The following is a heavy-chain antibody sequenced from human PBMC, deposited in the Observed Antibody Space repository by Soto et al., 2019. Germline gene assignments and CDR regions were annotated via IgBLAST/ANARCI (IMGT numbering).Heavy chain of an antibody. CDR1: GYTFMNYG. V-gene: IGHV1-18*01. CDR2: INAYNGNT. Sequence: QVQLVQSGTEVKKPGASVKVSCQASGYTFMNYGITWLRQAPEQGLEWRGWINAYNGNTKYAQTLQGRVTMTTDTSTSTAYMELRSLRSDDTAVYYCARDGSSGWYWGQGTLVTVSS. CDR3: ARDGSSGWY. J-gene: IGHJ4*02. D-gene: IGHD6-19*01.